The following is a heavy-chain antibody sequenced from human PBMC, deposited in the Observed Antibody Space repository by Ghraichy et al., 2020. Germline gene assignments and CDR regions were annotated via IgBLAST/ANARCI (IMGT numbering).Heavy chain of an antibody. D-gene: IGHD5/OR15-5a*01. Sequence: LSLTCAASGFTFSRLHMSWVRQAPGKGLEWVSSIDGSGGETHYADFVKGRFTISRDNSRNTLYLQMNSLRVEDTAVYYCAKDLSVTEAADWFDPSDQGNLVTVSS. CDR1: GFTFSRLH. CDR2: IDGSGGET. CDR3: AKDLSVTEAADWFDP. V-gene: IGHV3-23*01. J-gene: IGHJ5*02.